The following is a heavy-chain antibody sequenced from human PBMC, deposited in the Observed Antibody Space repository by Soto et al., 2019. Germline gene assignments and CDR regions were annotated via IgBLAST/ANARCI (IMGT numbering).Heavy chain of an antibody. Sequence: GGSLRLSCATSGFTFSNFVIRWVRQTPGKGLEWVSTTTSTGGDTYYTDSVKGRFTISRDNSKNTLYLQMSSLRAEDTALYYCTKASSDRHHMDVWGQGTTVTVSS. CDR1: GFTFSNFV. V-gene: IGHV3-23*01. CDR2: TTSTGGDT. CDR3: TKASSDRHHMDV. J-gene: IGHJ6*02.